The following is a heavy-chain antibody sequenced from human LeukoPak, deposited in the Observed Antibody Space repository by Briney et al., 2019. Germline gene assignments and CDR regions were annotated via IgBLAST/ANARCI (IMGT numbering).Heavy chain of an antibody. D-gene: IGHD6-13*01. J-gene: IGHJ4*02. V-gene: IGHV4-39*07. CDR2: IYYSGST. CDR1: GGSISSSSYY. CDR3: ARAIAAAGLD. Sequence: SETLSLTCTVSGGSISSSSYYWGWIRQPPGKGLEWIGSIYYSGSTYYNPSLKSRVTISVDTSKNQFSLKLSSVTAADTAVYYCARAIAAAGLDWGQGTLVTVSS.